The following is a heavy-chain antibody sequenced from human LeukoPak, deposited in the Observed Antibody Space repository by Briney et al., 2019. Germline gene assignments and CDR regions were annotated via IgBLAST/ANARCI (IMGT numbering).Heavy chain of an antibody. D-gene: IGHD1-26*01. CDR2: IHYNGIT. CDR1: GSMYNYY. CDR3: ARHISSGGTYAHFDY. J-gene: IGHJ4*02. V-gene: IGHV4-59*08. Sequence: SETLSLTCTVSGSMYNYYWSWTRQPPGKGLEWIGYIHYNGITNYNPSLKTRVTMSLDTSKNQVSLNLNSVTAADTAVYYCARHISSGGTYAHFDYWGQGTLVTVSS.